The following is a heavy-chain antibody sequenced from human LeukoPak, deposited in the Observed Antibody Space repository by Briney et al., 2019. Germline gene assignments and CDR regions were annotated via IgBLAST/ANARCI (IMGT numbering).Heavy chain of an antibody. CDR2: ISSSSSGT. CDR1: GFTFRSYA. D-gene: IGHD6-13*01. CDR3: AKSYASSWYSFDY. J-gene: IGHJ4*02. V-gene: IGHV3-23*01. Sequence: PGGGLRLSCADSGFTFRSYAMSWVRQAPGKGVEWLSTISSSSSGTYYADSVKGRFTISRDNSKYTLYLQMNSLRAEDTAVYCCAKSYASSWYSFDYWGQGTLVTVSS.